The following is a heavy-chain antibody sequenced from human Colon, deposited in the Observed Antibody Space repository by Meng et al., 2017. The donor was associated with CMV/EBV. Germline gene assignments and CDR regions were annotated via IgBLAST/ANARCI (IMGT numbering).Heavy chain of an antibody. D-gene: IGHD2/OR15-2a*01. CDR3: ARASHLSGLAS. Sequence: QEERREPGPGLENPSGPLSLSGAGFGSSIASYYWSWLRQPAGKGLEWIGRVYISGNTNYNPSLKSRVTMSIDTSKNQLSLNLRSVTAADTAVYYCARASHLSGLASWGQGTLVTVSS. CDR1: GSSIASYY. CDR2: VYISGNT. V-gene: IGHV4-4*07. J-gene: IGHJ5*01.